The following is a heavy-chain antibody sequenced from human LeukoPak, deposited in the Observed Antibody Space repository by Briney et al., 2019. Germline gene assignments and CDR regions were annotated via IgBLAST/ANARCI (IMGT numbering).Heavy chain of an antibody. CDR2: IYYSGST. V-gene: IGHV4-59*12. J-gene: IGHJ4*02. CDR3: AREEDTAFDY. CDR1: GDSISSNY. D-gene: IGHD5-18*01. Sequence: PSETLSLTCTVSGDSISSNYWSWIRQPPGKGLEWIGYIYYSGSTNYNPSLKSRVTLSVDTSKNQFSLKLSSVTAADTAVYYCAREEDTAFDYWGQGALVTVSS.